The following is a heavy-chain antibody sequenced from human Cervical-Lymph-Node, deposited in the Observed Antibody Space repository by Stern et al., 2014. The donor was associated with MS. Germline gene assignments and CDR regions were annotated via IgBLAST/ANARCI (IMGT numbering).Heavy chain of an antibody. Sequence: EVQLVESGPEVKRPGESLKISCQASGYTFTSYWIGWVRQMPGKGLEWIAIIFPGGSDIRYSPSFQGPRTISADKSSSPAYLQWNNLKASDTAIYYCARQRYFDYWGQGTLVTVSS. CDR3: ARQRYFDY. CDR1: GYTFTSYW. V-gene: IGHV5-51*01. CDR2: IFPGGSDI. J-gene: IGHJ4*02.